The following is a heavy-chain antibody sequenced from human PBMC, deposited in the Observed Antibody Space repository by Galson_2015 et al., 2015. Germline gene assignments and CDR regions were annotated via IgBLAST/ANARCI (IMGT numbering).Heavy chain of an antibody. Sequence: SVKVSCKASGGTFSSYAISWVRQAPGQGLEWMGGIIPIFGTANYAQKFQGRVTITADESTNTAYMELSSLRSEDTAVYYCARDGASRLEIDYFDYWGQGTLVTVSS. J-gene: IGHJ4*02. CDR1: GGTFSSYA. CDR3: ARDGASRLEIDYFDY. V-gene: IGHV1-69*13. CDR2: IIPIFGTA. D-gene: IGHD1-26*01.